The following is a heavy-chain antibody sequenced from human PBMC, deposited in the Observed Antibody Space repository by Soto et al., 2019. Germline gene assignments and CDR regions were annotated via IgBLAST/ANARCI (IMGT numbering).Heavy chain of an antibody. CDR2: INAANGNT. V-gene: IGHV1-3*01. CDR3: ATPGGGWYYYFDY. J-gene: IGHJ4*02. Sequence: ASVKVSCKASGYTFTTYAMHWVRQAPGQRLEWMGWINAANGNTKYSQKFQGRITITRDTSARTAYMELSSLRSEDTAVYYCATPGGGWYYYFDYWGQGTLVTVSS. CDR1: GYTFTTYA. D-gene: IGHD6-19*01.